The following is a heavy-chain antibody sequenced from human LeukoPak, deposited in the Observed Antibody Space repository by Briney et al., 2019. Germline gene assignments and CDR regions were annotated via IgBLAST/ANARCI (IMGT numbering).Heavy chain of an antibody. V-gene: IGHV4-39*01. D-gene: IGHD3-22*01. J-gene: IGHJ5*02. CDR2: FLYSGTT. CDR3: ARPYYSSAYYYL. CDR1: GGSIRSSSYY. Sequence: SETLSLTCTVSGGFLSGGSIRSSSYYWGWIRQSPGKGLEWIGSFLYSGTTYYNPSLMSRVTISVDTSTNQLSLKLISVTAADTAVYYCARPYYSSAYYYLWGQGTLVTVSS.